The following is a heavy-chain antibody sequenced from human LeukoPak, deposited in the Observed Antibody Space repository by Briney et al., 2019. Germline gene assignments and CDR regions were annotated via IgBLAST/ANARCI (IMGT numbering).Heavy chain of an antibody. CDR1: GLTFSSYA. CDR2: ISGSGGST. Sequence: QTGGSLRLSCAASGLTFSSYAMSWVRQAPGKGLEWVSAISGSGGSTYYADSVKGRFTISRDNAENLLYLQMNSLRAEDTAVYYCTRDQEGSDYWGQGTLVTVSS. V-gene: IGHV3-23*01. CDR3: TRDQEGSDY. J-gene: IGHJ4*02.